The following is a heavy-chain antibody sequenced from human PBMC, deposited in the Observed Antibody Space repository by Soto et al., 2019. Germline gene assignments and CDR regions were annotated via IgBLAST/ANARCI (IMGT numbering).Heavy chain of an antibody. Sequence: QVQLQESGPGLVKPSQTLSLTCTVSGGSISSGDYYWSWIRQPPGKGLEWIGYIYYSGSTYYNPSLKSRVTISVDTSKNQFSLKLSFVTAADTAVYYCARADNYCSGGGCYSTGGSDWGQGTLVTVSS. CDR3: ARADNYCSGGGCYSTGGSD. D-gene: IGHD2-15*01. J-gene: IGHJ4*02. CDR1: GGSISSGDYY. V-gene: IGHV4-30-4*01. CDR2: IYYSGST.